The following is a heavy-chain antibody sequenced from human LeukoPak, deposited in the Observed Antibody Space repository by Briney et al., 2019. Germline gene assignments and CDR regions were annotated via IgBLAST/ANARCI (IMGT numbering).Heavy chain of an antibody. J-gene: IGHJ4*02. CDR2: SKSDGSST. CDR1: GFTFSSYW. D-gene: IGHD6-13*01. CDR3: ARESTIAVDY. V-gene: IGHV3-74*01. Sequence: GGSLRLSCAASGFTFSSYWMHWVRHAPGKGLVWVSRSKSDGSSTTYADSVKGRFTISRDNAKNTLYLQMNSLRAEDTAVYYCARESTIAVDYWGQGTLVTVSS.